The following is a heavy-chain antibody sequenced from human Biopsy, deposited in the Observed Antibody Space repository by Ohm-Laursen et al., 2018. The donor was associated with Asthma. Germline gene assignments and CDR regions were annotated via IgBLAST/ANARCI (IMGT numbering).Heavy chain of an antibody. V-gene: IGHV3-30*03. J-gene: IGHJ4*02. D-gene: IGHD6-19*01. Sequence: SLRLSCTASGSTFSTYGMHWVRQAPGKGLEWVAYIAWDGINSYYADSVKGRFTISRDNSRNTLYLQKNSLRADDTAVYYCAREGVAGTHIEDWGQGTLVTVSS. CDR2: IAWDGINS. CDR1: GSTFSTYG. CDR3: AREGVAGTHIED.